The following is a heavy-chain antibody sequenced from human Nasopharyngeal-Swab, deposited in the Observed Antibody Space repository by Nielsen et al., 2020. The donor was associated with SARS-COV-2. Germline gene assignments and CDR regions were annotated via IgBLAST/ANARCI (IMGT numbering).Heavy chain of an antibody. CDR2: INHSGST. J-gene: IGHJ3*02. CDR1: GGSFSGYY. D-gene: IGHD3-22*01. V-gene: IGHV4-34*01. Sequence: SETLSLTCTVSGGSFSGYYWSWIRQPPGKGLEWIGEINHSGSTNYNPSLKSRVTISVDMSKNQFSLHLSSVTAADTAVYYCARTSAYDSTGYYYEEDAFEIWGQGTMVTVSS. CDR3: ARTSAYDSTGYYYEEDAFEI.